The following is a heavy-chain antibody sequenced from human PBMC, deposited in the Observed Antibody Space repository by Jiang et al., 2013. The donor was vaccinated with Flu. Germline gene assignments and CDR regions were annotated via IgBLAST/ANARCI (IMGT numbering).Heavy chain of an antibody. CDR1: GYTFTSYG. D-gene: IGHD3-10*01. J-gene: IGHJ3*02. V-gene: IGHV1-18*01. CDR3: ARDQATMVRGALGI. Sequence: QLVESGAEVKKPGASVKVSCKASGYTFTSYGISWVRQAPGQGLEWMGWISAYNGNTNYAQKLQGRVTMTTGTSTSTAYMELRSLRSDDTAVYYCARDQATMVRGALGIWGQGTMVTVSS. CDR2: ISAYNGNT.